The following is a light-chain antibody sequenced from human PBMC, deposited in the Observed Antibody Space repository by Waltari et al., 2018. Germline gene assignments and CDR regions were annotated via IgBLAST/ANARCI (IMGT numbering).Light chain of an antibody. Sequence: EIVLTQSPATLSLSPGERATLSCRASQSISSYLAWYQQKPGQAPRLLIYDASNRATGIPARFSGGGSGTDFTLTISSLEPEEFAVYYCQQRDSWWTFGQGTKVEIK. CDR2: DAS. V-gene: IGKV3-11*01. CDR3: QQRDSWWT. CDR1: QSISSY. J-gene: IGKJ1*01.